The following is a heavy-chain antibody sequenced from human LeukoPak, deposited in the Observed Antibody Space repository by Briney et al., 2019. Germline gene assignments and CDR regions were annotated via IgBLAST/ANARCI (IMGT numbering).Heavy chain of an antibody. V-gene: IGHV5-10-1*01. CDR3: ARQPTDIVVVPAAISGIDYYGMDV. CDR2: IDSSDSYT. J-gene: IGHJ6*02. D-gene: IGHD2-2*02. CDR1: GYSLTSYW. Sequence: GESLKISCKGSGYSLTSYWISWVRPMPGKGLEWMGRIDSSDSYTNYSPSFQGHVTISADKSISTAYLQWSSLKASDTAMYYCARQPTDIVVVPAAISGIDYYGMDVWGQGTLVTVSS.